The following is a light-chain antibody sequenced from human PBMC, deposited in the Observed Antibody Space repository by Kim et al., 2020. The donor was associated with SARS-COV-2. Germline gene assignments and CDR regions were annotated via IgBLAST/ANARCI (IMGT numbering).Light chain of an antibody. CDR3: QSYNRDNVL. V-gene: IGLV6-57*03. CDR1: GGSIDDNY. CDR2: EDD. Sequence: GQTVTISCPRSGGSIDDNYVQWYQQRPGGVPTTVIYEDDQRPSGVSDRFSGSIDNSSNSASLTISGLRTEDEADYYCQSYNRDNVLFGGGTQLTVL. J-gene: IGLJ2*01.